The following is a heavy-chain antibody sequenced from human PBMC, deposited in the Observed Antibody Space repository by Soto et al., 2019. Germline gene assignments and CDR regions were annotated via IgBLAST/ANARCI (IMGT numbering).Heavy chain of an antibody. CDR1: GFTFSSYA. Sequence: GGSLRLSCAASGFTFSSYAMSWVRQAPGKGLEWVSAISSTTNYIYYGDSMKGRFTISRDNAKNSLYLEMNSLRAEDTAVYYCARESEDLTSNFDYWGQGTLVTVSS. CDR2: ISSTTNYI. CDR3: ARESEDLTSNFDY. V-gene: IGHV3-21*06. J-gene: IGHJ4*02.